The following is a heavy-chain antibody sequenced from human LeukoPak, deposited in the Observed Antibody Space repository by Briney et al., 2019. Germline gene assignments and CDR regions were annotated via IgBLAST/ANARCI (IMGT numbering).Heavy chain of an antibody. CDR1: GFTFSSYA. J-gene: IGHJ4*02. CDR3: AKVGGLYSSGWYLDY. CDR2: ISGSGGST. V-gene: IGHV3-23*01. D-gene: IGHD6-19*01. Sequence: PGGSLRLSCAASGFTFSSYAMSWVRQAPGKGLEWVSAISGSGGSTYYADSVKGRFTISRDNSKNTLYLQMNSLRAEDTAVYYCAKVGGLYSSGWYLDYWGQGTLVTVSS.